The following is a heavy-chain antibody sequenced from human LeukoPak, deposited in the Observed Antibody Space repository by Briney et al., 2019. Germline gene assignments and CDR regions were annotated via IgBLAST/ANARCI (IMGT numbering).Heavy chain of an antibody. J-gene: IGHJ4*02. CDR1: GFSFSSFW. D-gene: IGHD1-26*01. V-gene: IGHV3-7*01. CDR3: ARAGIRKAPFDY. Sequence: GGSLRLSCAASGFSFSSFWMSWVRQAPGKGLEWVANIKQDGSEKYYVDSVKGRFTISRDNAKNSVYLQMNSLRAEDTALYFCARAGIRKAPFDYWGQETLVTVSS. CDR2: IKQDGSEK.